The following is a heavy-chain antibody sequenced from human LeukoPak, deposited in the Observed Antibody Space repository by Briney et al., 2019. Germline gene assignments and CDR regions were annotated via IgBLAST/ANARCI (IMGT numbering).Heavy chain of an antibody. D-gene: IGHD6-13*01. CDR2: INPNSGGT. V-gene: IGHV1-2*02. CDR1: GYTFTGYY. CDR3: ARVGSRSWSAEYFQH. Sequence: ASVKVSCKASGYTFTGYYMHWVRQAPGQGLEWMGWINPNSGGTNYAQKFQGRVTMTRDTSISTAYMELSRLRSDDTAVYYCARVGSRSWSAEYFQHWGQGTLVTVSS. J-gene: IGHJ1*01.